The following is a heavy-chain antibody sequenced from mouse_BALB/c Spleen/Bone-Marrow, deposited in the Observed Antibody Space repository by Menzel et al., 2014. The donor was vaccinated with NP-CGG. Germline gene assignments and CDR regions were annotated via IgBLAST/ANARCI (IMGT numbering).Heavy chain of an antibody. Sequence: EVQLVESGGDLVKPGGSLKLSCAASGFTFSTYGMSWVRQTPDKRLEWVATINSGGGNTYYLDSVKGRFTISRDNARNTLYLQMSSLKSEDTAMYYCARQDYDWFAYWGQGTLVTVSA. CDR2: INSGGGNT. J-gene: IGHJ3*01. V-gene: IGHV5-6*01. CDR1: GFTFSTYG. D-gene: IGHD2-4*01. CDR3: ARQDYDWFAY.